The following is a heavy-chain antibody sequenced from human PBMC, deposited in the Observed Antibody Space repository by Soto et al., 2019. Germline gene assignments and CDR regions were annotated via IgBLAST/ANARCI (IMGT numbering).Heavy chain of an antibody. D-gene: IGHD3-10*01. Sequence: QITLKESGPTLVKPTQTLTLTCTFSGFSLSTSGVGVGWIRQPPGKALEWLALIYWDDNKLYSPSLKSRLTITQDTSKNQVVLTMTNLDPVDTATYYCAHRRGFGELLNWGQGTLVTVSS. J-gene: IGHJ4*02. CDR2: IYWDDNK. CDR3: AHRRGFGELLN. CDR1: GFSLSTSGVG. V-gene: IGHV2-5*02.